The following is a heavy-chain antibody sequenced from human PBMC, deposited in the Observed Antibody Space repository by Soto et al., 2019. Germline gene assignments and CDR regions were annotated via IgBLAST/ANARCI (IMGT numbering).Heavy chain of an antibody. CDR1: GFTFSSYA. V-gene: IGHV3-23*01. D-gene: IGHD7-27*01. CDR3: AKGGLLTGVAYFDY. CDR2: ISGSGGST. J-gene: IGHJ4*02. Sequence: EVQLLESGGGLVQPGGSLRLSCAASGFTFSSYAMSWVRQAPGKGLEWVSTISGSGGSTFYADSVKGRFTISRDNSKNTLYLQINNPRAEDTAVYYCAKGGLLTGVAYFDYWGQGTLVTVSS.